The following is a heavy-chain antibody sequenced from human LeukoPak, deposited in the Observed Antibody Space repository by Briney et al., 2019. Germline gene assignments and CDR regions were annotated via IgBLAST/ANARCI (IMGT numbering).Heavy chain of an antibody. CDR1: GYSISSGYY. V-gene: IGHV4-38-2*01. J-gene: IGHJ4*02. CDR2: IYHSGST. Sequence: PSETLSVTCAVSGYSISSGYYWGWIRQPPGKGLEWIGSIYHSGSTYYNPSLKSRVTISVDMSKNHFSLKLSSVTAADTAVYYCARWGREYYDILTRSYYFDYWGQGTLVTVSS. CDR3: ARWGREYYDILTRSYYFDY. D-gene: IGHD3-9*01.